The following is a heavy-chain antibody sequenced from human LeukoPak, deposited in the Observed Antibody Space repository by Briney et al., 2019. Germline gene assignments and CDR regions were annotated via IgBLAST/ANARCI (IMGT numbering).Heavy chain of an antibody. CDR2: VHPDNGNT. V-gene: IGHV1-8*01. CDR3: ATGPRNDP. J-gene: IGHJ5*02. D-gene: IGHD1-14*01. CDR1: GYPFTKWE. Sequence: GASVTVSCKTSGYPFTKWEINWARQAAGQGLEWLGWVHPDNGNTYYAQRFRGRVTMSRDTSTTTAYMELSGLISNDTAVYFCATGPRNDPWGQGTLVTVSS.